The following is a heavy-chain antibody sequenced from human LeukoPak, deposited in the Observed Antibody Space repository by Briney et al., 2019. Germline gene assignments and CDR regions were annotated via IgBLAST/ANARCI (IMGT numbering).Heavy chain of an antibody. J-gene: IGHJ6*03. CDR3: ARGYGYDYYYYMDV. CDR2: INTNTGNP. CDR1: GYTFTGYY. V-gene: IGHV7-4-1*02. Sequence: ASVKVSCKASGYTFTGYYMHWVRQAPGQGLEWMGWINTNTGNPTYAQGFTGRFVFSLDTSVSTAYLQISSLKAEDTAVYYCARGYGYDYYYYMDVWGKGTTVTVSS. D-gene: IGHD1-14*01.